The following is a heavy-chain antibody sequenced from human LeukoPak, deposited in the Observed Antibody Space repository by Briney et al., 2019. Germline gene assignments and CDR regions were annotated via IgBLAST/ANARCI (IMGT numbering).Heavy chain of an antibody. J-gene: IGHJ4*02. V-gene: IGHV4-4*02. CDR1: GGSISSTNW. CDR3: AKKKYYDSSPLDF. Sequence: SETLSLTCAVSGGSISSTNWWSWVRLPPGKGLEWIGEIYHSGSTNYNPSLESRVTISVDKSKNQFSLKLSSVTAADTAVYYCAKKKYYDSSPLDFWGQGTLVTVSS. D-gene: IGHD3-22*01. CDR2: IYHSGST.